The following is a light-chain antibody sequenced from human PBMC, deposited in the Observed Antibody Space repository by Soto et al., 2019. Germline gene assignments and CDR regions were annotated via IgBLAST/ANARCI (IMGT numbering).Light chain of an antibody. CDR1: SSDVGSYNL. CDR3: CSYAGSSTPYV. V-gene: IGLV2-23*01. CDR2: EGS. Sequence: QSALTQPASVSGSPGQSITISCTGTSSDVGSYNLVSWYQQHPGKAPKLLIYEGSKRPSGVSNRFSGSKSGNKASLTISGLPAEDEADYYCCSYAGSSTPYVFGTGTKLTVL. J-gene: IGLJ1*01.